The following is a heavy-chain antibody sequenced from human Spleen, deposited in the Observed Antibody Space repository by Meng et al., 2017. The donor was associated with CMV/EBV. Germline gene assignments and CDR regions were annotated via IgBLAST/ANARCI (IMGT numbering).Heavy chain of an antibody. Sequence: GSLRLSCTVSGGSISGYYWSWIRQPPGKELEWIGHIYYRGNTDYKPSLKSRVTISVDTSKNQFSLRLSSVTAADTAVYYCAGAPIVVVPAAPYWYFDLWGRGTLVTVSS. J-gene: IGHJ2*01. CDR1: GGSISGYY. CDR2: IYYRGNT. D-gene: IGHD2-2*01. V-gene: IGHV4-59*03. CDR3: AGAPIVVVPAAPYWYFDL.